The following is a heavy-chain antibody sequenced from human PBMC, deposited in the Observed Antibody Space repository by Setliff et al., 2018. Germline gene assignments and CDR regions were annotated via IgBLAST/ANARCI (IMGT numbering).Heavy chain of an antibody. D-gene: IGHD6-13*01. J-gene: IGHJ4*02. V-gene: IGHV1-46*01. CDR3: ARRSSSGNGFDY. CDR1: GYTFTSYY. Sequence: ASVKVSCKAFGYTFTSYYMHWVRQAPGQGLEWMGIINPSGGSTSYAQKFQGRVTMTRDTSTSTVYMELSSLRSEDTAVYYCARRSSSGNGFDYWGQGTQVTVSS. CDR2: INPSGGST.